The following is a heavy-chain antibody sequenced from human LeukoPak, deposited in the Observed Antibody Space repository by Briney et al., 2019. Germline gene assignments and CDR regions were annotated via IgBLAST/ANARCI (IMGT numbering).Heavy chain of an antibody. CDR2: IYYSGST. J-gene: IGHJ6*03. CDR3: ARGLSSGYYYGYYYMDV. D-gene: IGHD3-22*01. V-gene: IGHV4-59*01. CDR1: GGSISSYY. Sequence: NASETLSLTCTVSGGSISSYYWSWIRQPPGKGLEWIGYIYYSGSTNYNPSLKSRVTISLDTSKNQFSLKLSSVTAADTAGYYCARGLSSGYYYGYYYMDVWGKGTTVTISS.